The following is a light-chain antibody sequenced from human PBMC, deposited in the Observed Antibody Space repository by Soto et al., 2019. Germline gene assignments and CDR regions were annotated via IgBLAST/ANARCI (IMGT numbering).Light chain of an antibody. Sequence: EIVMTQSPATLSVSPGERATLSCRASQSVSSSLAWYQQKPGQAPRLLIYGASTRATGIPARFSGSGSGTEFTLTISSLQSEDFAVYYCQQYNDRPPLTFGGGTKVELK. V-gene: IGKV3-15*01. CDR1: QSVSSS. J-gene: IGKJ4*01. CDR3: QQYNDRPPLT. CDR2: GAS.